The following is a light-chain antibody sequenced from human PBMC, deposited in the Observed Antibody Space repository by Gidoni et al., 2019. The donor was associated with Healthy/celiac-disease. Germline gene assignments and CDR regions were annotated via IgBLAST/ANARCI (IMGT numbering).Light chain of an antibody. CDR1: KLGDKY. CDR3: QAWDSSTVV. CDR2: QDS. V-gene: IGLV3-1*01. J-gene: IGLJ2*01. Sequence: SYELTPPPSVSVSPGQTAIITCSGDKLGDKYACWYQQKPGQSPVLVIYQDSKRPSGIPERFSGSNSGNTATLTISGTQPMDEADYYCQAWDSSTVVFGGGTKLTVL.